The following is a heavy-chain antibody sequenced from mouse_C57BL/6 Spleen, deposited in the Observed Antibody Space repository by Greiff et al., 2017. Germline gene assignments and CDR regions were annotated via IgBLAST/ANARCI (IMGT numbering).Heavy chain of an antibody. Sequence: QVQLQQPGAELVRPGSSVKLSCKASGYTFTSYWMDWVKQRPGQGLEWIGNIYPSDSETHYNQKFKDKATLTVDKSSSTAYMQLSSLTSEDSAVYYCARGYKPYYFDYWGQGTTLTVSA. CDR2: IYPSDSET. J-gene: IGHJ2*01. D-gene: IGHD1-3*01. CDR3: ARGYKPYYFDY. V-gene: IGHV1-61*01. CDR1: GYTFTSYW.